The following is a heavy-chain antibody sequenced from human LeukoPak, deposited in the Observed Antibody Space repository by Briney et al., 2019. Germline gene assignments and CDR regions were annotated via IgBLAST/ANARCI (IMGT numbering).Heavy chain of an antibody. CDR1: AFTFSSCW. Sequence: GGSLRLSCAASAFTFSSCWMHWVRQAPGKGLVWVSRINSDGSSTSYADSVKGRFTISRDNAKNTLYLQMNSLRAEDTAVYYCVRGGQYSSSSGDYWGQGTLVTVSS. V-gene: IGHV3-74*01. CDR3: VRGGQYSSSSGDY. J-gene: IGHJ4*02. D-gene: IGHD6-6*01. CDR2: INSDGSST.